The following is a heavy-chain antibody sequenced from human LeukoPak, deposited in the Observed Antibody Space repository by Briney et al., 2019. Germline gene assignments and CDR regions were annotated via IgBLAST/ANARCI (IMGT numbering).Heavy chain of an antibody. D-gene: IGHD1-14*01. Sequence: SETLSLTCSVSGDSIRSFFWSWIRQPPGKGLEWIGYIYYTGSTNYNPSLKSRVAISVDTSKNQFSLNLTSVTAADTAVYYCARDITGPFDYWGQGTLVTVSS. CDR2: IYYTGST. J-gene: IGHJ4*02. CDR1: GDSIRSFF. CDR3: ARDITGPFDY. V-gene: IGHV4-59*12.